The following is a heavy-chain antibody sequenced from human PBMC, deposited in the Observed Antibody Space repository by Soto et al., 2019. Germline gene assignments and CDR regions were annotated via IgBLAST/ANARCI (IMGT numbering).Heavy chain of an antibody. CDR2: IIPIFAIA. CDR3: AGDGEADGDYDGGLS. D-gene: IGHD4-17*01. J-gene: IGHJ5*02. Sequence: QVQLVQSGAEVKKPGSSVKVSCKASGGTFSSYTISWVRQAPGQGLEWMGRIIPIFAIANYAQKFQGRVTITADKSTGTAYRELISLRSEDTAGYYCAGDGEADGDYDGGLSWGQGALGTVSS. V-gene: IGHV1-69*08. CDR1: GGTFSSYT.